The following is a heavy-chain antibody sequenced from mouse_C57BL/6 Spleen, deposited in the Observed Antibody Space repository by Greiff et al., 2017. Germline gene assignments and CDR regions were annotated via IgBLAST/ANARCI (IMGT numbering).Heavy chain of an antibody. CDR2: IYPGDGDT. Sequence: LQQSGASVMIPCTASGYAFSSYWMNWVKQRLGKGLEWLGQIYPGDGDTNYNGKFKGKATLTADKSPSTAYMQLSSLTSEDSAVYFYARGDYGNSSFAYWGQGTLVTVSA. CDR1: GYAFSSYW. D-gene: IGHD1-1*01. J-gene: IGHJ3*01. CDR3: ARGDYGNSSFAY. V-gene: IGHV1-80*01.